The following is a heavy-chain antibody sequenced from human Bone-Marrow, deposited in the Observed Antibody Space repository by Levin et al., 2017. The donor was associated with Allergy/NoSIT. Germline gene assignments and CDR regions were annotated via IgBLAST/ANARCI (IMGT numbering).Heavy chain of an antibody. J-gene: IGHJ4*02. CDR1: GGSFSGYY. V-gene: IGHV4-34*01. D-gene: IGHD4-17*01. Sequence: TSETLSLTCAVYGGSFSGYYWSWIRQPPGKGLEWIGEINHSGSTNYNPSLKSRVTISVDTSKNQFSLKLSSVTAADTAVYYCARELYGDYEGGGYWGQGTLVTVSS. CDR2: INHSGST. CDR3: ARELYGDYEGGGY.